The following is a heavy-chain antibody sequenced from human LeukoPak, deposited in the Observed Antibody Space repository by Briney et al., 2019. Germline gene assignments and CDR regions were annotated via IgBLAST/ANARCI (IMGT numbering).Heavy chain of an antibody. D-gene: IGHD1-26*01. CDR2: IKQDGSEK. CDR3: ARSEYSGSYLSYLFDY. Sequence: PGGSLRLSCAASGFTFSSYWMSWVRQAPGKGLEWVANIKQDGSEKYYVASVKGRFTISRDNAKNSLYLQMNSLRAEDTAVYYCARSEYSGSYLSYLFDYWGQGTLVTVSS. V-gene: IGHV3-7*01. J-gene: IGHJ4*02. CDR1: GFTFSSYW.